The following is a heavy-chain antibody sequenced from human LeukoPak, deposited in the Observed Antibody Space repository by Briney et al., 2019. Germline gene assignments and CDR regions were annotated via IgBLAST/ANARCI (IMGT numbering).Heavy chain of an antibody. D-gene: IGHD3-10*01. CDR1: GFTVSSNY. V-gene: IGHV3-53*01. CDR3: ARGVGVALVRGDVVDNLDY. Sequence: PGGSLRLSCAASGFTVSSNYMSWVRQAPGKGLEWVSVIYSGGSTYYADSVKGRFTISRDNSKNTLYLQMNSLRAEDTAVYYCARGVGVALVRGDVVDNLDYWGQGALVTVSS. CDR2: IYSGGST. J-gene: IGHJ4*02.